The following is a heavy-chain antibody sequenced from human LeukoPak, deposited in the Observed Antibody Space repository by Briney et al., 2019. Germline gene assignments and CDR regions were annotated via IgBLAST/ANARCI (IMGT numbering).Heavy chain of an antibody. CDR1: GGSISSYY. V-gene: IGHV4-59*01. J-gene: IGHJ6*02. D-gene: IGHD3-3*02. CDR2: IYYSGST. CDR3: TRDNHFPYGMDV. Sequence: SETLSLTCTVSGGSISSYYWSWIRRPPGKGLEWIGYIYYSGSTNYNPSLKSRVTISIDTSKNQFSLKLSSVTAADTAVYYCTRDNHFPYGMDVWGQGTTVTVSS.